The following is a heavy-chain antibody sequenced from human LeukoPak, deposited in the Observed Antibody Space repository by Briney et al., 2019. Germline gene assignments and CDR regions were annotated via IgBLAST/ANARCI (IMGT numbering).Heavy chain of an antibody. CDR1: GGSFSGYY. V-gene: IGHV4-34*01. J-gene: IGHJ5*02. CDR2: INHSGST. CDR3: ARQRRGYSYGSVNNRWFDP. D-gene: IGHD5-18*01. Sequence: SETLSLTCAVYGGSFSGYYWSWIRQPPGRGLEWIGEINHSGSTNYNPSLKSRVTISVDTSKNQFSLKLSSVTAADTAVYYCARQRRGYSYGSVNNRWFDPWGQGTLVTVSS.